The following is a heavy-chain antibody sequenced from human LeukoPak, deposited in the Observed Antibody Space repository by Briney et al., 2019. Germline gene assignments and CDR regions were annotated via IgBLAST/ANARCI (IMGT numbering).Heavy chain of an antibody. J-gene: IGHJ4*02. Sequence: GGSLRLSCAACGFTFSSYSMNWVRQAPGKGLEWVSSISSSSSYIYYADSVKGRFTISRDNAKNSLYLQMNSLRAEDTAVYYCARDTGVRYFDWLPLDYWGQGTLVTVSS. CDR1: GFTFSSYS. CDR3: ARDTGVRYFDWLPLDY. V-gene: IGHV3-21*01. D-gene: IGHD3-9*01. CDR2: ISSSSSYI.